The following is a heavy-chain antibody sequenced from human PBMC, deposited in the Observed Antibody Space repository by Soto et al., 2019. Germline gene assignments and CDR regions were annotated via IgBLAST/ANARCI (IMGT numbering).Heavy chain of an antibody. CDR3: ARGVPNSSTWTLEGDY. D-gene: IGHD6-13*01. V-gene: IGHV4-34*01. CDR2: INHSGST. J-gene: IGHJ4*02. Sequence: QVQLQQWGAGLLKPSETLSLSCAVYGGSFIGYYWSWIRQPPGKGLEWIGDINHSGSTNYNPSLKSRVTISVDTSKKQFSLKLKSVTAADTAVYYCARGVPNSSTWTLEGDYWGQGTLVTVSS. CDR1: GGSFIGYY.